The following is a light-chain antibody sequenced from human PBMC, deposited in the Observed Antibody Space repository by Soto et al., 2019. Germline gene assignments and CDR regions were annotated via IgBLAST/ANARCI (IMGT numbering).Light chain of an antibody. Sequence: AIQMTQSPSSLSASVGDRVTITCRASQAIRNDLGWYQQKPGKAPQLLIYAASSLQSGVPSRFSGSGSGTDFTLTISSLQPEDFATYYCLQDYNYPYTFGQGTKLEIK. J-gene: IGKJ2*01. CDR2: AAS. CDR3: LQDYNYPYT. V-gene: IGKV1-6*01. CDR1: QAIRND.